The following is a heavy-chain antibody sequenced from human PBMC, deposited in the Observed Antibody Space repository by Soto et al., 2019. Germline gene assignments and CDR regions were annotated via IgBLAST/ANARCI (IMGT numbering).Heavy chain of an antibody. CDR3: ARAEMATASGFDY. D-gene: IGHD5-12*01. V-gene: IGHV4-31*03. J-gene: IGHJ4*02. Sequence: PSETLSLTCTVSGGSISSGGYYWSWIRQHPGKGLEWIGYIYYSGSTYYNPSLKSRVTISVDTSKNQFSLKLSSVTAADTAVYYCARAEMATASGFDYWGQGTLVTVSS. CDR2: IYYSGST. CDR1: GGSISSGGYY.